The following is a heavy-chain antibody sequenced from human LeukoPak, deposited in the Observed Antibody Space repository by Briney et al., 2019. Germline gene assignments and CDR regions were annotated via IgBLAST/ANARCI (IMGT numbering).Heavy chain of an antibody. J-gene: IGHJ6*04. CDR2: IRSKAYGVTT. CDR1: GFTFSDYY. D-gene: IGHD3-10*01. V-gene: IGHV3-49*04. Sequence: PGRSLRRSCAASGFTFSDYYMSWVRQAPGKGLEWVGFIRSKAYGVTTEHAASVKGRFTISRDDSKSIAYLQMNSLKTEDTAVYYCSRADYYGSGSPISLDVWGKGTTVTVSS. CDR3: SRADYYGSGSPISLDV.